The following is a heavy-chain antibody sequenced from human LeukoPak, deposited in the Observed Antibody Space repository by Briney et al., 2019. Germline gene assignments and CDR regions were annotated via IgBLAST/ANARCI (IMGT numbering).Heavy chain of an antibody. D-gene: IGHD3-22*01. CDR1: GGSISDYY. V-gene: IGHV4-4*07. Sequence: SETLSLTCTVSGGSISDYYWTWIRQSAGKGLEWIGRIYVSGSTKYNPSLNASVKSRVTISVDVSKNQFSLRMSSVTAADTALYYCARDRYDSVYNWFDPWGQGILVTVSS. CDR3: ARDRYDSVYNWFDP. CDR2: IYVSGST. J-gene: IGHJ5*02.